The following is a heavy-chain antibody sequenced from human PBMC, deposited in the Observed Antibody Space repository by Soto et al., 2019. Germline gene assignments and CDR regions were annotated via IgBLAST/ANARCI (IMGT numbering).Heavy chain of an antibody. J-gene: IGHJ3*02. CDR2: ISAYNDNT. Sequence: QVQLVQSGAEVKKPGASVKVSCKASGYTFTSYGIIWVRQAPGQGLEWMGWISAYNDNTNYAQKLQSRVTMTTDTSTSTAYMELRSLRSDDTAVYYCARDGAHDYGDYDACDIWGQGTMVTVSS. D-gene: IGHD4-17*01. CDR3: ARDGAHDYGDYDACDI. V-gene: IGHV1-18*01. CDR1: GYTFTSYG.